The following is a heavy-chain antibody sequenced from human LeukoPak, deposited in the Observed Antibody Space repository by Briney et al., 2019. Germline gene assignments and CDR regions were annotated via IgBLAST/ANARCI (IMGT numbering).Heavy chain of an antibody. CDR1: GGSISSSSYY. CDR2: IYYSGST. V-gene: IGHV4-39*01. Sequence: SETLSLTCTVSGGSISSSSYYWGWIRQPPGKGLEWIGSIYYSGSTYYNPSLKSRVTISVDTSKNQFSLKLSSVTAADTAVYYCARHRAATAYYYYMDVWGKGTTVTASS. D-gene: IGHD2-15*01. J-gene: IGHJ6*03. CDR3: ARHRAATAYYYYMDV.